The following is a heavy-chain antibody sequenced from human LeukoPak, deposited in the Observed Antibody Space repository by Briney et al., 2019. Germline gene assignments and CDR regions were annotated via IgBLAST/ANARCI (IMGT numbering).Heavy chain of an antibody. CDR1: GFTFSGYV. CDR2: ISSSSSYI. V-gene: IGHV3-21*01. CDR3: ARDVLAARDFDY. J-gene: IGHJ4*02. D-gene: IGHD6-6*01. Sequence: GGSLRLSCAASGFTFSGYVMNWVRQAPGKGLEWVSSISSSSSYIYYADSVKGRFTISRDNAKNSLYLQMNSLRAEDTAVYYCARDVLAARDFDYWGQGTLVTVSS.